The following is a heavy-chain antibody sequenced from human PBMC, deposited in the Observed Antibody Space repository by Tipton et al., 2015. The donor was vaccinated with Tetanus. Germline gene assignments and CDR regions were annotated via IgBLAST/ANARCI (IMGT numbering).Heavy chain of an antibody. CDR2: IYDSGST. Sequence: LRLSCAVSGGSISSGDYSWSWIRQPPGKGLEWLGYIYDSGSTYYNPSLKSRVTISEDRSRNQISLRLRSVTAADTGVYYCARVKGTYNHYGLDVWGQGTTVTVAS. D-gene: IGHD3-10*01. V-gene: IGHV4-30-2*01. CDR3: ARVKGTYNHYGLDV. CDR1: GGSISSGDYS. J-gene: IGHJ6*02.